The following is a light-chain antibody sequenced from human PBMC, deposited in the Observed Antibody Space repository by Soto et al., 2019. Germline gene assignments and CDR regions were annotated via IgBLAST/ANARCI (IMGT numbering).Light chain of an antibody. V-gene: IGKV3-20*01. CDR3: QQYGSLRMYT. CDR2: GAS. J-gene: IGKJ2*01. Sequence: EIVLTQSPGTLSLSPGARATLSCRASQSVSSSYLAWYQQKPGQAPRLLIYGASSRATGIPDRFSGSGAGTDFTRTISRLEPEDFAVYYCQQYGSLRMYTFCQGTKLEIK. CDR1: QSVSSSY.